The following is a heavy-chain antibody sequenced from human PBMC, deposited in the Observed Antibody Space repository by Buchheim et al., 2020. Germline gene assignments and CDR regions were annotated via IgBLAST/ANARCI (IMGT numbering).Heavy chain of an antibody. CDR3: AASTSYYYGMDV. J-gene: IGHJ6*02. CDR2: IDWDDDK. CDR1: GFSLSTSGLR. Sequence: QVTLKESGPALVKPTQTLTLTCTFSGFSLSTSGLRASWIRQPPGKALEWLARIDWDDDKFYSTSLKSRLTISKDTSNNQVGLTMTNMDSVDTATYYCAASTSYYYGMDVWGQGTT. V-gene: IGHV2-70*04.